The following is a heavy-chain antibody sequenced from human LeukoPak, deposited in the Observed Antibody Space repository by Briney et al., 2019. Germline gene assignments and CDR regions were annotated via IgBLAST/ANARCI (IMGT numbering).Heavy chain of an antibody. CDR2: INHSGST. D-gene: IGHD2-2*01. J-gene: IGHJ3*02. V-gene: IGHV4-34*01. CDR1: GGSLSGYY. Sequence: SETLSLTCAVYGGSLSGYYWSWIRQPPGKGLEWIGEINHSGSTNYNPSLKSRVTISVDTSKNQFSLKLSSVTAVDTAVYYCARQADCSSTSCYYDAFDIWGQGTMVTVSS. CDR3: ARQADCSSTSCYYDAFDI.